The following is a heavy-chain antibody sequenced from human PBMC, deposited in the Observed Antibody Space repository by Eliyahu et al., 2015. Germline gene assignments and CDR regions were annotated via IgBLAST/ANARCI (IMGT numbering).Heavy chain of an antibody. CDR2: ISWNSGSI. CDR3: AKDMGGQWLGRDAFDI. Sequence: EVQLVESGGGLVQPGRSLRLSCAASGFXFXVXAMHWVRXAPGKGLEWVSGISWNSGSIGYADSVKGRLTISRDNAKNSLYLQMNSLRAEDTALYYCAKDMGGQWLGRDAFDIWGQGTMVTVSS. J-gene: IGHJ3*02. CDR1: GFXFXVXA. V-gene: IGHV3-9*01. D-gene: IGHD6-19*01.